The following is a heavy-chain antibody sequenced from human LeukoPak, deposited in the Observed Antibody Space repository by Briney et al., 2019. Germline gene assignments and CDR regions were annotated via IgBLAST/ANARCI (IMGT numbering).Heavy chain of an antibody. CDR2: IKGDGSAK. Sequence: GGSLRLSCAASGFAFSDSWMTWIRQAPGKGLEWVAFIKGDGSAKKYVDSVKGRFTISRDNAKNSLFLQMNSLRAEDTAVYYCARDRGWIQHDIWGQGTMVTVSS. CDR3: ARDRGWIQHDI. CDR1: GFAFSDSW. V-gene: IGHV3-7*01. D-gene: IGHD5-18*01. J-gene: IGHJ3*02.